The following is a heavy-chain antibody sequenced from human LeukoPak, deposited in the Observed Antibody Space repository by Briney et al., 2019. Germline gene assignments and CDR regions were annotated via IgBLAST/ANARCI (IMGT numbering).Heavy chain of an antibody. CDR3: ATEGTVRYFDP. D-gene: IGHD1-14*01. CDR2: ISESGYST. V-gene: IGHV3-23*01. CDR1: EFTFNSYT. J-gene: IGHJ5*02. Sequence: PGGSLRLSCAASEFTFNSYTMSWVRQAPGKGLECVSAISESGYSTYYADSVKGRFTISRDNSKNTLYLQMNSLRAEDTAVYYCATEGTVRYFDPWGQGTLVTVSS.